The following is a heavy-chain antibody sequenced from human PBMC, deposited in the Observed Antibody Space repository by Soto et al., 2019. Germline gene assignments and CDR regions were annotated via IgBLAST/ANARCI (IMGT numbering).Heavy chain of an antibody. CDR2: IYHSGSA. J-gene: IGHJ3*02. CDR3: ARVPCVVVSADDAFYI. D-gene: IGHD2-21*02. V-gene: IGHV4-4*02. CDR1: GGSVSSNNW. Sequence: QVQLQESGPGLVKPSGTLSLTCAVSGGSVSSNNWWSWVRQSPGKGLEWMGDIYHSGSAHYNPSPNSRATTSLYKSKNLFSLRLTSVTAANTAVYYWARVPCVVVSADDAFYISGPRPRVIVSS.